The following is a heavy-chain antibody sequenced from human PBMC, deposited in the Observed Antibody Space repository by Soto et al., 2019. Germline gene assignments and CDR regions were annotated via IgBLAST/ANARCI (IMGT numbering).Heavy chain of an antibody. CDR2: ISSSSNYI. CDR3: ARSSGWQTTYYFDY. J-gene: IGHJ4*02. D-gene: IGHD6-19*01. V-gene: IGHV3-21*01. Sequence: GASVKVSCKASGGTFSSYTISRVRQTPGKGLEWVSTISSSSNYIYYADSVKGRFTISRDNAQNSLYLQMDSPRAEDTAVYYCARSSGWQTTYYFDYWGQGTPVTVSS. CDR1: GGTFSSYT.